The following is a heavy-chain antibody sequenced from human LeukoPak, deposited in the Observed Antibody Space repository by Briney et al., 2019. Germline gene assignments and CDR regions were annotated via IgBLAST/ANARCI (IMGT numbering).Heavy chain of an antibody. D-gene: IGHD6-19*01. Sequence: GGSLRLSCAASGFTFDDYAMHWVRQAPGKGLEWVSGISWNSGSIGYADSVKGRFTISRDNAKNSLYLQMNSLRAEDMALYYCAKDSSSGWYKGYYFDYWGQGTLVTVSS. V-gene: IGHV3-9*03. CDR2: ISWNSGSI. J-gene: IGHJ4*02. CDR1: GFTFDDYA. CDR3: AKDSSSGWYKGYYFDY.